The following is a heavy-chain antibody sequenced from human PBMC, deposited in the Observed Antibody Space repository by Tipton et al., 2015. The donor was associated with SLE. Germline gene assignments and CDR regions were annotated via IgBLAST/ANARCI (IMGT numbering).Heavy chain of an antibody. CDR2: IHNSGGT. CDR3: ARDTQGYDFWSGDWYFDL. CDR1: GGSISSYY. J-gene: IGHJ2*01. D-gene: IGHD3-3*01. V-gene: IGHV4-59*01. Sequence: TLSLTCTVSGGSISSYYWSWIRQPPGRGLEWIGYIHNSGGTNYNPSLKSRVTISVDTSKNQLSLQLSSVTAADTAVYYCARDTQGYDFWSGDWYFDLWGRGTLVTVSS.